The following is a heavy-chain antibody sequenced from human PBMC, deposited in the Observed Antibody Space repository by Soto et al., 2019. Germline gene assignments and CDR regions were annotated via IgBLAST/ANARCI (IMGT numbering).Heavy chain of an antibody. Sequence: PVGSLRVSCADSGFTFHSYAMNWVRQAPGKGLEWVSGISSDGGSRTYYADSVKGRFTISRDDSKNTLYLQMDSLRAEDTAIYYCANFKGDLGAQDWGQGTLVTVSS. J-gene: IGHJ4*02. D-gene: IGHD3-16*01. V-gene: IGHV3-23*01. CDR2: ISSDGGSRT. CDR1: GFTFHSYA. CDR3: ANFKGDLGAQD.